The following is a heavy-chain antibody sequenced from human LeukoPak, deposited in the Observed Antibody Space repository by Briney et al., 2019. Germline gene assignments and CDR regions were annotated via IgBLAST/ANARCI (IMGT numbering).Heavy chain of an antibody. CDR3: ARHAPWDFRSGYYAFDI. V-gene: IGHV4-59*08. D-gene: IGHD3-3*01. J-gene: IGHJ3*02. CDR1: GGSISSYY. Sequence: SETLSLTCTVSGGSISSYYWSWIRQPPGKGLEWIGYIYYSGSTNYNPSLKSRVTISVDTSKNQFSLKLSSVTAADTAVYYCARHAPWDFRSGYYAFDIWGQGTMVTVSS. CDR2: IYYSGST.